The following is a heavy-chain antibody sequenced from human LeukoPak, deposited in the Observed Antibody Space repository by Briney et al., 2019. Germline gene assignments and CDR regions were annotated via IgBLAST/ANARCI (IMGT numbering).Heavy chain of an antibody. V-gene: IGHV4-39*07. CDR1: GGSISSSSYY. CDR3: ARILLAYCGGDCYTPVRAFDI. J-gene: IGHJ3*02. D-gene: IGHD2-21*02. Sequence: SETLSLICTVSGGSISSSSYYWGWIRQPPGKGLEWIGSIYYSGSTYYNPSLKSRVTISVDTSKNQFSLKLSSVTAADTAVYYCARILLAYCGGDCYTPVRAFDIWGQGTMVTVSS. CDR2: IYYSGST.